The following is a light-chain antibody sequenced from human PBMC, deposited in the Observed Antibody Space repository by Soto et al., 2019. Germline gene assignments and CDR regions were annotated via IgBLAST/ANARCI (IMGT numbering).Light chain of an antibody. CDR3: SSYTSSITLA. J-gene: IGLJ1*01. CDR1: SSDVGGYNY. V-gene: IGLV2-14*01. Sequence: QSALTQPASVSGSPGQSITISCTGTSSDVGGYNYVSWYQQHPGKAPKLMIYEVSYRLSGVSDRFSGSKSGNTASLTISGLQAEDEADYYCSSYTSSITLAFGTGTKLTVL. CDR2: EVS.